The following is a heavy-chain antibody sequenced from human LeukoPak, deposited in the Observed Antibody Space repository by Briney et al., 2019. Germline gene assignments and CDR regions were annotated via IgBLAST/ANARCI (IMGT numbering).Heavy chain of an antibody. CDR2: INPSGGST. J-gene: IGHJ5*02. D-gene: IGHD3-3*01. V-gene: IGHV1-46*01. CDR3: ARLRYDFWSGSQYWFDP. CDR1: GYTFTSYY. Sequence: ASVKVSCKASGYTFTSYYMHWVRQAPGQGLEWMGIINPSGGSTSYAQKFQGRVTMTRDTSTSTVYMELSSLRSEDTAVYYCARLRYDFWSGSQYWFDPWGQGTLVTVSS.